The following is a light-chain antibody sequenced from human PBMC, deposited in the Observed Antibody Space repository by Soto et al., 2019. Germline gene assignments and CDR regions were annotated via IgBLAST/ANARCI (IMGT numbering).Light chain of an antibody. CDR3: QQYNTWPT. CDR2: GAS. V-gene: IGKV3-15*01. Sequence: MTQSPSSLSVSPGERATLSCRAGQSVSGNLAWYQQKPGQAPRLLIYGASTRATGIPARFSGSGSGTEFTLTISSLQSEDFAVYYCQQYNTWPTFGQGTRLEIK. CDR1: QSVSGN. J-gene: IGKJ5*01.